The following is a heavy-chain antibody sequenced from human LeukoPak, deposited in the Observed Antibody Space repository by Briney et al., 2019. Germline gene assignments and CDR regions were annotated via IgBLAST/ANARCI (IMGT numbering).Heavy chain of an antibody. V-gene: IGHV3-21*01. D-gene: IGHD3-22*01. CDR3: ARGILRTTYYYDSSGNNLFDY. J-gene: IGHJ4*02. Sequence: GGSLRLSCAASGPTFSSYSMNWVRQAPGKGLEWVSSISSSSSYIYYADSVKGRFTISRDNAKNSLYLQMNSLRAEDTAVYYCARGILRTTYYYDSSGNNLFDYWGQGTLVTVSS. CDR1: GPTFSSYS. CDR2: ISSSSSYI.